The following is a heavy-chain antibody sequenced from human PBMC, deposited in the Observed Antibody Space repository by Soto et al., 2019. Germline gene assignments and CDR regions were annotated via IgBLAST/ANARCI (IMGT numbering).Heavy chain of an antibody. Sequence: GGSLRLSCAASGFTFSSYSMNWVRQAPGKGLEWVSSISSSSSYIYYADSVKGRFTISRDNAKNSLYLQMNSLRAEDTAVYYCASGMAKWEPTPDDAFDIWGQGTMVTVSS. CDR2: ISSSSSYI. V-gene: IGHV3-21*01. CDR1: GFTFSSYS. D-gene: IGHD1-26*01. J-gene: IGHJ3*02. CDR3: ASGMAKWEPTPDDAFDI.